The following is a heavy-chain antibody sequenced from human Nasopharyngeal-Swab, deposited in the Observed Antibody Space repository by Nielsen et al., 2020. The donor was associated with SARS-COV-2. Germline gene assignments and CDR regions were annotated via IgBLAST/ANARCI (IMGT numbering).Heavy chain of an antibody. CDR2: FDPEDGET. V-gene: IGHV1-24*01. J-gene: IGHJ4*02. D-gene: IGHD2-15*01. CDR3: AREDAPGYCSGGSCYNDY. Sequence: ASVKVSCKASGYTFTSYYMHWVRQAPGKGLEWMGGFDPEDGETIYAQKFQGRVTMTEDTSTSTAYMELRSLRSDDTAVYYCAREDAPGYCSGGSCYNDYWGQGTLVTVSS. CDR1: GYTFTSYY.